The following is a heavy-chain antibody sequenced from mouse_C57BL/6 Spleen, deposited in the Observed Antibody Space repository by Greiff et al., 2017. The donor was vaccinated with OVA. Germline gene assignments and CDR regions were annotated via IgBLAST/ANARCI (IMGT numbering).Heavy chain of an antibody. V-gene: IGHV2-2*01. CDR2: IWSGGST. D-gene: IGHD1-1*02. CDR1: GFSLTSYG. J-gene: IGHJ3*01. Sequence: QVQLQQSGPGLVQPSQSLSITCTVSGFSLTSYGVHWVRQSPGKGLEWLGVIWSGGSTDYNAAFISRLSISKDNSKSQVFFKMNSLQADDTAIYYCASGWAYWGQGTLVTVSA. CDR3: ASGWAY.